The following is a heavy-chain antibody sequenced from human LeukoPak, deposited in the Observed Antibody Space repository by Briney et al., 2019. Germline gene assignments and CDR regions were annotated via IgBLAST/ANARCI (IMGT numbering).Heavy chain of an antibody. D-gene: IGHD1-26*01. CDR3: ATVSYRFNWFDP. CDR2: FDPEDGET. Sequence: ASVKVSCKVSGYTLTELSMHWVRQAPGKGLEWMGGFDPEDGETIYAQKFQGRVTMTEDTSTDTAYMELSSLRSEDTAAYFCATVSYRFNWFDPWGQGTLVTVSS. CDR1: GYTLTELS. J-gene: IGHJ5*02. V-gene: IGHV1-24*01.